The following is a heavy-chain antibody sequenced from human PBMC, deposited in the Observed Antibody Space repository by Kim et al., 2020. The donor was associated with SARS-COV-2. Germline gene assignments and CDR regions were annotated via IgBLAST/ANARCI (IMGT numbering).Heavy chain of an antibody. D-gene: IGHD6-13*01. CDR2: IIPIFGTA. V-gene: IGHV1-69*06. CDR1: GGTFSSYA. CDR3: ARGIAAAGRFDY. Sequence: SVKVSCKASGGTFSSYAISWVRQAPGQGLEWMGGIIPIFGTANYAQKFQGRVTITADKSTSTAYMELSSLRSEDTAVYYCARGIAAAGRFDYWGQGTLVTISP. J-gene: IGHJ4*02.